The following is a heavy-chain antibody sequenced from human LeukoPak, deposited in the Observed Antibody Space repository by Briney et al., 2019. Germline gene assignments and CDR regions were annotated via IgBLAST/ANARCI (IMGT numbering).Heavy chain of an antibody. Sequence: PGGSLRLSCAASGFTFSSYSMNWVRQAPGKGLEWVSSISSSSSYIYYADSVKGRFTISRDNAKNSLYLQMNSLRAEDTAVYYCARVADNYDFWSGYYGLKTGYYYMDVWGKGTTVTVSS. D-gene: IGHD3-3*01. V-gene: IGHV3-21*01. CDR3: ARVADNYDFWSGYYGLKTGYYYMDV. CDR2: ISSSSSYI. J-gene: IGHJ6*03. CDR1: GFTFSSYS.